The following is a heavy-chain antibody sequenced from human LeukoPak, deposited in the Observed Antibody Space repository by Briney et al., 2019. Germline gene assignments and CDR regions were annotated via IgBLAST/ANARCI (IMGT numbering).Heavy chain of an antibody. V-gene: IGHV4-39*07. D-gene: IGHD3-3*01. Sequence: SETLSLTCTVSGGSISSSSYYWGWIRQPPGKGLEWIGSIYYSGSTYYNPSLKSRVTISVDTSKNQFSLKLSFVTAADTAVYYCARTSGTIFGVVIQALDVWGKGTTVTVSS. J-gene: IGHJ6*04. CDR3: ARTSGTIFGVVIQALDV. CDR2: IYYSGST. CDR1: GGSISSSSYY.